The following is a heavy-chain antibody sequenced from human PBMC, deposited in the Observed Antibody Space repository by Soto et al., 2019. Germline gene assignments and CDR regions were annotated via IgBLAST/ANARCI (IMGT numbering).Heavy chain of an antibody. V-gene: IGHV4-34*01. CDR1: GGSFSGYY. CDR3: ARVEGGYSSGWYAGY. J-gene: IGHJ4*02. CDR2: INHSGST. Sequence: PSETLSLTCAVYGGSFSGYYWSWIRQPPGKGLEWMGEINHSGSTNYNPSLKSRVTISVDTSKNPFSLKLSSVPAADTAVYYCARVEGGYSSGWYAGYWGQGTLVTVSS. D-gene: IGHD6-19*01.